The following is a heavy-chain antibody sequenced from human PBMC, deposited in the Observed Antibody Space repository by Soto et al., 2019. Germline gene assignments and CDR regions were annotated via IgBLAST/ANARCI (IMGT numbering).Heavy chain of an antibody. Sequence: APVKVSCKASGFTFTSSAVQWVRQARGQRLEWIGWIVVGSGNTNYAQKFQERVTITRDRSTSTAYMELSSLRSEDTAVYYCAALRITMVRGYYYYGMDVWGQGRTVTVSS. J-gene: IGHJ6*02. CDR1: GFTFTSSA. V-gene: IGHV1-58*01. CDR2: IVVGSGNT. CDR3: AALRITMVRGYYYYGMDV. D-gene: IGHD3-10*01.